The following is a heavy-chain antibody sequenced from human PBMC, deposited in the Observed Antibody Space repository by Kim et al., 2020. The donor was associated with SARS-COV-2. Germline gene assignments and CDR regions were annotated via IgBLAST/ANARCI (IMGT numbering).Heavy chain of an antibody. Sequence: GGSLRLSCAASRFTFSSYAMHWVRQAPGKGLEWVAVISYDGSNKYYADSVKGRFTISRDNSKNTLYLQMNSLRAEDTAVYYCARGGDILTGIVLASAPLDAFDVWGQGTMVTVSS. V-gene: IGHV3-30*04. J-gene: IGHJ3*01. CDR2: ISYDGSNK. CDR3: ARGGDILTGIVLASAPLDAFDV. D-gene: IGHD3-9*01. CDR1: RFTFSSYA.